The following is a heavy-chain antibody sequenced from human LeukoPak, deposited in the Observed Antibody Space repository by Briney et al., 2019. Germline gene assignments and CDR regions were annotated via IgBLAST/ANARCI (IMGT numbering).Heavy chain of an antibody. D-gene: IGHD1-26*01. CDR3: AKNRGGSYYSGSDY. CDR2: VRGSDAGT. CDR1: GFPFSSYA. V-gene: IGHV3-23*01. Sequence: GGSLRLSCAASGFPFSSYAMNWVRKAPGKGLEWVSAVRGSDAGTSYADSVKGRFTISRDNSKNTLYLQMNSLRAEDTAVYYCAKNRGGSYYSGSDYWGQGTLVTVSS. J-gene: IGHJ4*02.